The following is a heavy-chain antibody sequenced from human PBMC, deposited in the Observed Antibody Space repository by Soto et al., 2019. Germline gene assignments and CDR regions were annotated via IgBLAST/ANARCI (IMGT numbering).Heavy chain of an antibody. J-gene: IGHJ4*02. CDR3: AREGEWDIVVGEQYYFDY. CDR1: GGTFSSYT. D-gene: IGHD2-15*01. Sequence: ASVKVSCKASGGTFSSYTISWMRQAPGQGLEWMGRIIPILGIANYAQKFQGRVTITADKSTSTAYMELSSLRSEDTAVYYCAREGEWDIVVGEQYYFDYWGQGTLVTVSS. CDR2: IIPILGIA. V-gene: IGHV1-69*04.